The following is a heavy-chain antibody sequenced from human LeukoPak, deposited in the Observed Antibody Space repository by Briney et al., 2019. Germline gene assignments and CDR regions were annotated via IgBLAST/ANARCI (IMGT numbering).Heavy chain of an antibody. V-gene: IGHV1-18*01. CDR2: ISPYNGKT. Sequence: ASVKVSCKASGYTFTSYGILWVRRAPGQGLEWMGWISPYNGKTNYAQKFRGRVTMTTDTSTTTAYMELRSLMSDDTAVYYCARGVDPWPWFFDLWGRGTLVTVSS. J-gene: IGHJ2*01. CDR3: ARGVDPWPWFFDL. CDR1: GYTFTSYG.